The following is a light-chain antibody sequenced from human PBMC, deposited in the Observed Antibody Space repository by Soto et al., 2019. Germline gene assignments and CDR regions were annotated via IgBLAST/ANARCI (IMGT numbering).Light chain of an antibody. J-gene: IGKJ2*01. CDR2: DIS. CDR1: QSFGSW. Sequence: DIQMTQSPSTLSASVGDTVTITCRASQSFGSWLAWYQQKPGQAPKLLIYDISTLEYGVPSRFSGSGSGTEFPITISSLHPDDFATYYCQQYNIPPSTFGQGTKVEIK. CDR3: QQYNIPPST. V-gene: IGKV1-5*01.